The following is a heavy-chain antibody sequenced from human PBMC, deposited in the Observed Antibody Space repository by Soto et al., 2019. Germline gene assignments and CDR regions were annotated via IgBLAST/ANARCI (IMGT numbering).Heavy chain of an antibody. J-gene: IGHJ6*02. CDR3: AKSLGYCSGGSCYSAYYYVMDV. D-gene: IGHD2-15*01. V-gene: IGHV3-23*01. CDR1: GFTFSSYA. CDR2: ISGSGGST. Sequence: EVQLLESGGGLVQSGGSLRLSCAASGFTFSSYAMSWVRQAPGKGLEWVSAISGSGGSTYYADSVKGRFTISRDNSKNTLYLQMNSLRAEDTAVYYCAKSLGYCSGGSCYSAYYYVMDVWGQGTTVTVSS.